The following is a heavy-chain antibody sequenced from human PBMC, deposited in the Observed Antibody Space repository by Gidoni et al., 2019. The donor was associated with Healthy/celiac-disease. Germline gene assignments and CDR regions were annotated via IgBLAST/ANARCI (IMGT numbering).Heavy chain of an antibody. CDR1: GYSFTSYW. CDR2: IDPSDSYT. D-gene: IGHD6-19*01. V-gene: IGHV5-10-1*03. CDR3: ASLAKTVAGGFYYYYGMDV. Sequence: EVQLVQSGAEVKKPGESLRISCKGSGYSFTSYWISWVRQMPGKGLEWMGRIDPSDSYTNYSPSFQGHVTISADKSISTAYLQWSSLKASDTAMYYCASLAKTVAGGFYYYYGMDVWGQGTTVTVSS. J-gene: IGHJ6*02.